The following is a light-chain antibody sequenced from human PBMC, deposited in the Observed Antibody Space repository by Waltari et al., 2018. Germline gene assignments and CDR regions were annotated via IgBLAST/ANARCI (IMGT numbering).Light chain of an antibody. CDR2: DTS. CDR1: QSVRNY. J-gene: IGKJ4*01. Sequence: EIVLTQSPASLSLSPGEGATLSCRASQSVRNYLTWYQQKPGQAPRLLIYDTSIRATGIPARFSGGGSGTDFTLTIGSVEPEDFAVYYCQQREDWPLTFGGGTKVEIK. V-gene: IGKV3-11*01. CDR3: QQREDWPLT.